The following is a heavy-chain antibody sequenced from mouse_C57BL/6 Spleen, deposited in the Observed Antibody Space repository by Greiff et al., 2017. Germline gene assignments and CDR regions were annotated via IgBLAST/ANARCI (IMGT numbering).Heavy chain of an antibody. CDR3: ARGKLGWAGDY. J-gene: IGHJ2*01. V-gene: IGHV1-19*01. CDR2: INPYNGGT. Sequence: EVQLQQSGPVLVKPGASVKMSCKASGYTFTDYYMNWVKQSHGKSLEWIGVINPYNGGTSYNQKFKGKATLTVDKSSSTAYMELNSLTSEDSAVYYCARGKLGWAGDYGGQGTTLTVSS. D-gene: IGHD3-3*01. CDR1: GYTFTDYY.